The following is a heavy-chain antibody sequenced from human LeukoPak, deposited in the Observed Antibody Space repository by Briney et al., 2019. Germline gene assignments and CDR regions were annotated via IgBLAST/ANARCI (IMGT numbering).Heavy chain of an antibody. V-gene: IGHV3-21*01. D-gene: IGHD6-19*01. CDR3: ARDEAVAAKEGYYCYYMDV. CDR1: GFTFSSYS. CDR2: ISSSSRYI. J-gene: IGHJ6*03. Sequence: GGSLRLSCAASGFTFSSYSMNWVRQAPGKGLEWVSSISSSSRYIYYADSVKGRFNISRDNAKNSLYLQMNSLRAEDTAVYYCARDEAVAAKEGYYCYYMDVWGKGTTVTVSS.